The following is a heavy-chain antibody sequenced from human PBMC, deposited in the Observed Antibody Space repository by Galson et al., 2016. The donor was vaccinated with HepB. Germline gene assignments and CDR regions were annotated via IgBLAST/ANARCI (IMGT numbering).Heavy chain of an antibody. Sequence: TLSLTCTVSRGSISSDDSYWSWVRQHPGKGLEWIGYINYSGSTYYSPSLESRVTMSVDTSKNQFSLNLSSVTAADTAVYYCARKLVAPGKTYFDYWGQGALVTVSS. V-gene: IGHV4-31*03. J-gene: IGHJ4*02. D-gene: IGHD6-13*01. CDR3: ARKLVAPGKTYFDY. CDR1: RGSISSDDSY. CDR2: INYSGST.